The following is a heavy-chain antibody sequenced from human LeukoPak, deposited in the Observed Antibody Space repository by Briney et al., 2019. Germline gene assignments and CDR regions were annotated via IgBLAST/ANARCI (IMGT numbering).Heavy chain of an antibody. Sequence: GGSLRLSCAASGFTFSNAWMSWVRQAPGKGLEWVGRIKSKTDGGTAEYAAPVKGGFTISRDDSRNTLYLQMNSLRAEDTAVYYCARGGSYLSAFDIWGQGTMVTVSS. D-gene: IGHD1-26*01. CDR2: IKSKTDGGTA. J-gene: IGHJ3*02. V-gene: IGHV3-15*01. CDR1: GFTFSNAW. CDR3: ARGGSYLSAFDI.